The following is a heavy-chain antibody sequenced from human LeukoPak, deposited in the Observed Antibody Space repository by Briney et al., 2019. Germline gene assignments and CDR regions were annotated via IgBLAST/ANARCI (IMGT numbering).Heavy chain of an antibody. D-gene: IGHD2-15*01. V-gene: IGHV4-59*01. Sequence: PSETLSLTCTVSGRSISSYYWSWIRQPPGKGLEWIGYIYYSGSTKYNPSLKSRVTISGDTSKNQFSLKLSSVTAADTAVYYCATATLYCSGGSCYPNYFDYWGQGTLVTVSS. J-gene: IGHJ4*02. CDR1: GRSISSYY. CDR3: ATATLYCSGGSCYPNYFDY. CDR2: IYYSGST.